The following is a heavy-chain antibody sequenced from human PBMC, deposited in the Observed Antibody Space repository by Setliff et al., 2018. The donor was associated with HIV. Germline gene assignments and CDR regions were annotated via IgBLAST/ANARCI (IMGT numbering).Heavy chain of an antibody. CDR1: GGSITNHY. D-gene: IGHD6-13*01. CDR2: IYTSRGT. CDR3: ARSPSYRSSWEYYFDY. V-gene: IGHV4-4*09. J-gene: IGHJ4*02. Sequence: SETLSLTCTVSGGSITNHYWSWIRQPAGKGLEWIGYIYTSRGTNYNHSLRTRVIISVDTSNQFSLKLSSVTAADAAVYYCARSPSYRSSWEYYFDYWGQGILVTVSS.